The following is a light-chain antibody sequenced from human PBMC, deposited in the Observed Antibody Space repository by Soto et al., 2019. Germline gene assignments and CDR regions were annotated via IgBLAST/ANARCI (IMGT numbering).Light chain of an antibody. CDR2: GAS. CDR3: QHYNNWPRT. V-gene: IGKV3-15*01. CDR1: QSVSSN. J-gene: IGKJ1*01. Sequence: EIVMTQSPATLSVSPGERATLSCRASQSVSSNLAWYQQKPGQAPRILIYGASTRATGIPARFSGSGSGTEFTLTISSLQSEDFAFYYCQHYNNWPRTFGQGTKVEIK.